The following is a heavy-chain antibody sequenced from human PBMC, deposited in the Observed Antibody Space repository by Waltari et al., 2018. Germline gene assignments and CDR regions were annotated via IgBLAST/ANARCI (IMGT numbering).Heavy chain of an antibody. CDR2: ISGSGGSK. CDR3: AKDLGEYSSSSGY. J-gene: IGHJ4*02. V-gene: IGHV3-23*01. D-gene: IGHD6-6*01. CDR1: GFTFSSYA. Sequence: EVQLLESGGGLVQPGGSLRLSCAASGFTFSSYAMSWVRQAPGKGLEWVSAISGSGGSKYYADSGKGRCTISRDKSKNTLYLQMNSLRAEDTAVYYWAKDLGEYSSSSGYWGQGTLVTVSS.